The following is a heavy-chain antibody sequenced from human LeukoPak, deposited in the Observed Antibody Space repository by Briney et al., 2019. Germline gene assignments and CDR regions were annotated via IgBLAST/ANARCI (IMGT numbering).Heavy chain of an antibody. CDR1: GFTFSSYA. Sequence: PGGSLRLSCAASGFTFSSYAMSWVRQAPGKGLEWVSAISGSGGSTYYADSVKGRFTISRDNSKNTLYLQTNSLRAEDTAVYYCANVDSSGYCSYDYWGQGTLVTVSS. D-gene: IGHD3-22*01. CDR2: ISGSGGST. V-gene: IGHV3-23*01. CDR3: ANVDSSGYCSYDY. J-gene: IGHJ4*02.